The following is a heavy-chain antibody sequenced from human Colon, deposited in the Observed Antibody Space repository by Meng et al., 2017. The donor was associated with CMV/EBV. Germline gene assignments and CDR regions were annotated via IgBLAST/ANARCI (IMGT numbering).Heavy chain of an antibody. D-gene: IGHD5-12*01. CDR2: IHNSGST. Sequence: TCTVSGDFSSSNYWSLIRQPPGKGLEWIGYIHNSGSTNYNPSLKSRVTISVDTSKNQFSLKLRSVTAADTAVYYCARGPGRGYSSEYWGQGTLVTVSS. V-gene: IGHV4-59*01. CDR1: GDFSSSNY. J-gene: IGHJ4*02. CDR3: ARGPGRGYSSEY.